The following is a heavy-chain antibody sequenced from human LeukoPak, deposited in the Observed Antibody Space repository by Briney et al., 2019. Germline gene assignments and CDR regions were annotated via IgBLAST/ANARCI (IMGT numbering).Heavy chain of an antibody. CDR2: IKQDGSEK. J-gene: IGHJ6*02. V-gene: IGHV3-7*01. CDR1: GFTFSSYW. CDR3: AREGITTYGMDV. D-gene: IGHD3-10*01. Sequence: GGSLRLSCAASGFTFSSYWTSWVRQAPGKGLEWVANIKQDGSEKYYVDSVKGRFTISRDNAKNSLYLQMNSLRAEDTAVYYCAREGITTYGMDVWGQGTTVTVSS.